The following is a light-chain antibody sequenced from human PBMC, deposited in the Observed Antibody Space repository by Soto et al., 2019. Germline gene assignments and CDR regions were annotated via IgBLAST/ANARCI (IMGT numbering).Light chain of an antibody. V-gene: IGKV1-9*01. CDR2: SAS. J-gene: IGKJ4*01. CDR1: QGITSY. CDR3: QQLYSHPLT. Sequence: IQLTQSPSSLSASVGDRVTITCRASQGITSYLAWYQQRPGKAPGLLIYSASTLQSGVPSRFSGSGYGTDFSLTISNLQPEDFATYYCQQLYSHPLTFGGGTMGDIK.